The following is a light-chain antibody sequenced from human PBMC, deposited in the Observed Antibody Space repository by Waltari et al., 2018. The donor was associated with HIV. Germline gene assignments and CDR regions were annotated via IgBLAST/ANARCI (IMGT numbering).Light chain of an antibody. CDR2: GGS. Sequence: EVVMPQSTPTVSASPGESATFSCRASQSVGRSVAWYQKRPGQAPRILIYGGSDRVYGVPPRFSGSGSGTDFTLTISSLQSEDFAVYFCQQYGNWPPLTFGQGTRLEIK. V-gene: IGKV3-15*01. CDR1: QSVGRS. CDR3: QQYGNWPPLT. J-gene: IGKJ5*01.